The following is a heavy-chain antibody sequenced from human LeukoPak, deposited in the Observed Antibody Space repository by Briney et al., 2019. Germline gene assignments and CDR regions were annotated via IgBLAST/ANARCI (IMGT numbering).Heavy chain of an antibody. D-gene: IGHD2-2*01. CDR1: GFTFSDYY. Sequence: GGSLRLSCAASGFTFSDYYMSWIRQAPGKGLEWVSAISGRGDRTSYADSVKGRVTISRDNSKNTLYLQMNSLRVEDTAIYYPLIPAMNYWGQGTLVIVSS. J-gene: IGHJ4*02. CDR3: LIPAMNY. CDR2: ISGRGDRT. V-gene: IGHV3-23*01.